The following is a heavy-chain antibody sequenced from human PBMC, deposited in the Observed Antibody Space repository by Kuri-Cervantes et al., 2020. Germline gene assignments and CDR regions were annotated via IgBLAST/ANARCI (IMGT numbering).Heavy chain of an antibody. Sequence: ASVKVSCKASGYTFAGHYMHWVRQAPGQGLEWMGWTNPNSGGTIYAQKFQGRVTMTRDTSISTAYMELSRLRSDDTAVYYCAREDVELLPFDYWGQGTLVTVSS. CDR3: AREDVELLPFDY. CDR1: GYTFAGHY. D-gene: IGHD1-26*01. V-gene: IGHV1-2*02. J-gene: IGHJ4*02. CDR2: TNPNSGGT.